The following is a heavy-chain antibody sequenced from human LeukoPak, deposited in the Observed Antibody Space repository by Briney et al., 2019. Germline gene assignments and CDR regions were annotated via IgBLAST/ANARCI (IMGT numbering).Heavy chain of an antibody. CDR3: ARGYCSSTSCVLLDY. Sequence: SETLSLTCTVSGYSISSGYFWGWIQQPPVKGLEWIGHIYHSGSTYYNPFLRSRVTISVDTSKNQFSLKLRSVTAADTALYYCARGYCSSTSCVLLDYWGQGALVTVSS. V-gene: IGHV4-38-2*02. J-gene: IGHJ4*02. CDR2: IYHSGST. D-gene: IGHD2-2*01. CDR1: GYSISSGYF.